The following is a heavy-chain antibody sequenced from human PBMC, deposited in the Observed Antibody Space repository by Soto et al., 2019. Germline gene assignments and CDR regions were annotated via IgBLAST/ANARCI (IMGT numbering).Heavy chain of an antibody. Sequence: PSHTLSLTCAISGYSVSSNSAALNWIRQSASRGLEWLGRTYYRSKWYNDYAVSVKSRITITPDTSKNQFSLQLNSVTPEDTAVYYCARVGSSWMRFDPWGQGTLVTVSS. CDR2: TYYRSKWYN. CDR3: ARVGSSWMRFDP. CDR1: GYSVSSNSAA. D-gene: IGHD6-13*01. V-gene: IGHV6-1*01. J-gene: IGHJ5*02.